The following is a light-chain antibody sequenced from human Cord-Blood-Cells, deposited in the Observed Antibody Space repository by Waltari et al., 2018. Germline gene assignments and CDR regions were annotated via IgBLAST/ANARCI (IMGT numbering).Light chain of an antibody. CDR1: EGISSY. CDR3: QQYYSYPLT. Sequence: AIRITQSPSSLSASTGDRVTITCRAREGISSYLAWYQQKQGKAPKLLFYAASTVQSGVPSRFSGSGSGTDFTLTNSCLQSEEFATYYCQQYYSYPLTCGGGTKVEIK. V-gene: IGKV1-8*01. J-gene: IGKJ4*01. CDR2: AAS.